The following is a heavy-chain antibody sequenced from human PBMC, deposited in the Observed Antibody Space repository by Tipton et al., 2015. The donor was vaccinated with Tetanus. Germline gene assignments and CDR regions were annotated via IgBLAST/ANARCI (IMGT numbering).Heavy chain of an antibody. CDR3: ARSRGGTREYYAIAY. D-gene: IGHD3-3*01. CDR2: IIPIFGPP. Sequence: QSGPEVKKPGSSVKVSCKTSGGSFSTYFTSWVRQAPGQGLEWMGGIIPIFGPPNYAQKFQGRVTITADKSTSTAYMELTNLTSEDTAVYYCARSRGGTREYYAIAYWGQGTLVAVSS. J-gene: IGHJ4*02. V-gene: IGHV1-69*06. CDR1: GGSFSTYF.